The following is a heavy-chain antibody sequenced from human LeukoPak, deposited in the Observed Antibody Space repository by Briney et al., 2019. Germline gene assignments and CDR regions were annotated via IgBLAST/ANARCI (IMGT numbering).Heavy chain of an antibody. D-gene: IGHD2-2*01. CDR2: MNPNSGNT. CDR1: GYTFTSYD. CDR3: ARADCSSTSCSNWFDP. J-gene: IGHJ5*02. V-gene: IGHV1-8*01. Sequence: GASVKVSFKASGYTFTSYDINWVRQATGQGLEWVGWMNPNSGNTGYAQKFQGRVTMTRNTSISTAYMELSSLRSEDTAVYYCARADCSSTSCSNWFDPWGQGTLVTVSS.